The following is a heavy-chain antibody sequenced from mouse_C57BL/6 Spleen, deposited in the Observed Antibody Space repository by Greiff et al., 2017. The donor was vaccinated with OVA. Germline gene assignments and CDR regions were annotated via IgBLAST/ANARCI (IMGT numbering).Heavy chain of an antibody. CDR1: GYAFSSYW. CDR3: ARSIGLRLGYYCDY. D-gene: IGHD3-2*02. CDR2: IYPGDGDT. Sequence: QVQLKESGAELVKPGASVKISCKASGYAFSSYWMNWVKQRPGKGLEWIGQIYPGDGDTNYNGKFKGKATLTADKSSSTAYMQLSSLTSEDSAVYFCARSIGLRLGYYCDYWGQGTTLTVSS. V-gene: IGHV1-80*01. J-gene: IGHJ2*01.